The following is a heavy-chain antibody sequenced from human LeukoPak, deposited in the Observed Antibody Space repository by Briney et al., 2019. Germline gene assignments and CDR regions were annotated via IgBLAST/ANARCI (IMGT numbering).Heavy chain of an antibody. CDR2: IYYTGNT. D-gene: IGHD2-15*01. CDR1: GGSISSSNYY. Sequence: SETLSLTCTVSGGSISSSNYYWGWIRQPPGKGLEWIGNIYYTGNTYYNPSLRSRASISVDTSKNHFSLKLTSVTAADAAVFYCARLSGPLGFCSGGSCYSDWYFDLWGRGTLVTVFS. V-gene: IGHV4-39*02. CDR3: ARLSGPLGFCSGGSCYSDWYFDL. J-gene: IGHJ2*01.